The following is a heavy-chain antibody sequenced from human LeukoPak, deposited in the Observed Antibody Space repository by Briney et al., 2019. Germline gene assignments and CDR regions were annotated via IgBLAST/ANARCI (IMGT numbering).Heavy chain of an antibody. CDR3: ARQTTVLTPLDY. V-gene: IGHV1-69*04. CDR1: GGTFSSCA. CDR2: IIPLLGIA. Sequence: GASVKVSCKASGGTFSSCAISWVRQAPGQGLEWMGRIIPLLGIANYAQKFQGRVTITADKSTSTAYMQLSSLRSEDTAVYYCARQTTVLTPLDYWGQGTLVTVSS. J-gene: IGHJ4*02. D-gene: IGHD4-23*01.